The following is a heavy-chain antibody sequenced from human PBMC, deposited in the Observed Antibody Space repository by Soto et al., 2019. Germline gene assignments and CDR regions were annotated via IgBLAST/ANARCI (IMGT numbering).Heavy chain of an antibody. CDR2: IYYSGST. J-gene: IGHJ3*02. V-gene: IGHV4-31*03. Sequence: TLSLTCTVSGGSISSGGYYLSWIRQHPGKGLEWIGYIYYSGSTYYNPSLKSRVTISVDTSKNQFSLKLSSVTAADTAVYYCARGVRDYYYDSSGYPGIDAFDIWGQGRIVTVSS. D-gene: IGHD3-22*01. CDR3: ARGVRDYYYDSSGYPGIDAFDI. CDR1: GGSISSGGYY.